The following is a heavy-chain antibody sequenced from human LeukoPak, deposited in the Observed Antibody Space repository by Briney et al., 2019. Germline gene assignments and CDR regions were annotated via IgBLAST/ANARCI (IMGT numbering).Heavy chain of an antibody. Sequence: ASVKVSCKASGYTFTSYDINWVRQATGQGLEWMGWMNPNSGNTGYAQKFQGRVTITRNTSISTAYMELSSLRSEDTAVYYCARGSGNSAYYYYYMDVWGKGTTVTISS. CDR1: GYTFTSYD. V-gene: IGHV1-8*03. D-gene: IGHD6-25*01. CDR2: MNPNSGNT. J-gene: IGHJ6*03. CDR3: ARGSGNSAYYYYYMDV.